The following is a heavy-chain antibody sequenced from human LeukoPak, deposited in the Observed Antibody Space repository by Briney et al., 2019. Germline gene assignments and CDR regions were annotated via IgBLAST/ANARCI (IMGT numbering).Heavy chain of an antibody. D-gene: IGHD3-3*01. J-gene: IGHJ4*02. V-gene: IGHV3-33*01. CDR2: IWYDGTNK. Sequence: PGGSLRLSCAASGFTFSSYGMHWVRQAPGKGLEWVAVIWYDGTNKYYVDSVKGRFTISRDNAKNMLYLQMNSLRAEDTAVYYCARGGVASLDYWGQGTLVTVSS. CDR1: GFTFSSYG. CDR3: ARGGVASLDY.